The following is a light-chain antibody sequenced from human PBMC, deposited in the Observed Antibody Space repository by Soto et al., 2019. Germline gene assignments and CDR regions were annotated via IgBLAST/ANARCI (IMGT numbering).Light chain of an antibody. CDR3: QQRSYWRT. J-gene: IGKJ1*01. CDR1: QTIRNNQ. Sequence: EIVLTQSPGTLSLSPGERATLSCRASQTIRNNQLAWYQQKPGQAPRLLIYSASSRAAGIPDRFSGSGSGTDYTLTISSLEPEDFAVYYCQQRSYWRTFGQGTKVDIK. V-gene: IGKV3D-20*02. CDR2: SAS.